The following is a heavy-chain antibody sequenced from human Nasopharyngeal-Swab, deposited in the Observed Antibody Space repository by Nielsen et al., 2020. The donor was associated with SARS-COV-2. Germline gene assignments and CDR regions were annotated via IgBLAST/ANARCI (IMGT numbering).Heavy chain of an antibody. D-gene: IGHD3-3*01. CDR2: ISSSGGST. CDR1: GFTLSSYA. V-gene: IGHV3-23*01. CDR3: AKDQEESYYDFWSGYYTFDY. Sequence: GESLKISCAASGFTLSSYAMNWVRQAPGKGLEWVSVISSSGGSTYYADSVKGRFTISRDNSKNTLYLQMNSLRAEDTAMYYCAKDQEESYYDFWSGYYTFDYWGQGTLVTVSS. J-gene: IGHJ4*02.